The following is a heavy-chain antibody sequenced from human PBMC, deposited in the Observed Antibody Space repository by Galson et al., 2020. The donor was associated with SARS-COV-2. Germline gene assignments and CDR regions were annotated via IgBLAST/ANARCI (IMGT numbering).Heavy chain of an antibody. J-gene: IGHJ5*02. CDR3: ARLPVVRGVDA. V-gene: IGHV4-59*08. CDR2: LYYGGNT. CDR1: AGSISTYY. Sequence: ASETLSLTSPVSAGSISTYYWSWLRHPPDKGLGWNGYLYYGGNTHYNPSLQSRVTISVDTSTSQFSLNLNSVTAADTAVYYCARLPVVRGVDAWGQGILVTVTS. D-gene: IGHD3-10*01.